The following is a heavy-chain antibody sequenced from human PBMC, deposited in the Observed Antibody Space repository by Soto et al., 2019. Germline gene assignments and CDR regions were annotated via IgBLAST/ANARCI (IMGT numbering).Heavy chain of an antibody. CDR3: AKAPSTLVNPGDAFDI. CDR2: INPSGGST. V-gene: IGHV1-46*01. D-gene: IGHD2-2*01. CDR1: GYIFTSYY. J-gene: IGHJ3*02. Sequence: GASVKVSCKAVGYIFTSYYIHWVRQAPGQGLEWMGLINPSGGSTNYAQKFQGRVTVTRDTSTSTVYMELSGLGSDDTAVYYCAKAPSTLVNPGDAFDIWGQGTMVTVS.